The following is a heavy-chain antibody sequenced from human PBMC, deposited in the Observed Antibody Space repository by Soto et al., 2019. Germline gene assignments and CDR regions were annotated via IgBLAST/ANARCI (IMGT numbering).Heavy chain of an antibody. D-gene: IGHD3-3*02. J-gene: IGHJ5*02. Sequence: SETLSLTCTVSGGSISSSSYYWGWTRQPPGKGLEWIGSIYYSGSTYYNPSLKSRVTISVDTSKNQFSLKLSSVTAADTAVYYCASPKIAFYNWFDPWGQGTLVTVSS. CDR1: GGSISSSSYY. CDR3: ASPKIAFYNWFDP. CDR2: IYYSGST. V-gene: IGHV4-39*01.